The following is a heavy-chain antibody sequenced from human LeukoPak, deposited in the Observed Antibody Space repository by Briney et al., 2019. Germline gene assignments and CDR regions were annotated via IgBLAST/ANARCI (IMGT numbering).Heavy chain of an antibody. CDR2: IKSKTDGGTT. V-gene: IGHV3-15*01. D-gene: IGHD6-19*01. CDR3: TSDPFIAVAGYGY. J-gene: IGHJ4*02. CDR1: GFTFSNAW. Sequence: GGSLRLSCAASGFTFSNAWMSWVRQAPGKGLEWVGRIKSKTDGGTTDYAAPVKGRFTISRDDSKNTLYLQMNSLKTEDTAVYYCTSDPFIAVAGYGYWGQGTLVTVSS.